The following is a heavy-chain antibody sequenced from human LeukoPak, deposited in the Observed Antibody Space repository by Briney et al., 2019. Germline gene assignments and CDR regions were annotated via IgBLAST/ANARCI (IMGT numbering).Heavy chain of an antibody. CDR1: GGSISSYY. J-gene: IGHJ2*01. Sequence: SETLSLTCTVSGGSISSYYWSWIRQPAGKGLEWIGRIYTSGSTNYNPSLKSRVTMSVDTSKNQFSLKLSSVTAADTAVYYCARDLVAAGWYFDLWDRGTLVTVSS. CDR3: ARDLVAAGWYFDL. D-gene: IGHD6-13*01. V-gene: IGHV4-4*07. CDR2: IYTSGST.